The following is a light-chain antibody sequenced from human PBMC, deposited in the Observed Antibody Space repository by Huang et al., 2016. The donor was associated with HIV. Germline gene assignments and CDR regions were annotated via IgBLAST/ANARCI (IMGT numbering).Light chain of an antibody. CDR1: HSVSSNS. J-gene: IGKJ2*01. CDR3: QQYGNSPYT. Sequence: EVVLTQSPGTLSLSPGEGATLSCRASHSVSSNSLAWYQQSPGQAPRLLIYGASSRATGIPDRISGSGSGTDFTLTINRLEPEDFAVYYCQQYGNSPYTFGQGTKLEIK. CDR2: GAS. V-gene: IGKV3-20*01.